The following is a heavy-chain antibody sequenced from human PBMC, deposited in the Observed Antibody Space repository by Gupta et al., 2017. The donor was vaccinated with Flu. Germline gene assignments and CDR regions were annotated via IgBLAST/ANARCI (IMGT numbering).Heavy chain of an antibody. V-gene: IGHV3-74*01. CDR3: VASKWRRSLV. CDR2: VSPDGTDT. Sequence: EVQLVESGGGLVQPGGSLRLSCAASGFTLSNYWMYWVRQVPGKGLLWVLRVSPDGTDTVHADSVRGRFTISRDNDKNTLYLHSKSMTVDDSAMYEGVASKWRRSLVWGQGTVVTVSS. D-gene: IGHD2-8*01. J-gene: IGHJ3*01. CDR1: GFTLSNYW.